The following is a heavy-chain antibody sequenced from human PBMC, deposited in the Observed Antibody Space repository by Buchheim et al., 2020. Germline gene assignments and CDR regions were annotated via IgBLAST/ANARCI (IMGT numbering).Heavy chain of an antibody. Sequence: QVQLVESGGGVVQPGRSLRLSCAASGFTFSSYAMHWVRQAPGKGLEWVAVISYDGSNKYYADSVKGRFTISRDNSKNTLYLQMNSLRAEDTAVYYCARDLTDIVVVPAAMGWDYYYGMDVWGQGTT. J-gene: IGHJ6*02. CDR3: ARDLTDIVVVPAAMGWDYYYGMDV. CDR1: GFTFSSYA. D-gene: IGHD2-2*01. V-gene: IGHV3-30-3*01. CDR2: ISYDGSNK.